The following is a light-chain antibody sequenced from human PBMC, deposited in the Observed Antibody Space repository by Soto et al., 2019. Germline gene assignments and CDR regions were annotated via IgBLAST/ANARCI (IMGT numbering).Light chain of an antibody. Sequence: EIPLTQSPGTLSLSPGDSAILSCRASHSVGSTYLAWYQQKPGQAPRLLIYGASTRATGIPARFSGSGSGKEFTLTISSLQSEDFAVYYCQQYNNWPPVTFGGGTKVDIK. CDR2: GAS. CDR1: HSVGSTY. V-gene: IGKV3-15*01. J-gene: IGKJ4*01. CDR3: QQYNNWPPVT.